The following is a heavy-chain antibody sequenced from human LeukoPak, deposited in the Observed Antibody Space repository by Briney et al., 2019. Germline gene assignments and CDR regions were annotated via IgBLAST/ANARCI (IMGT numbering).Heavy chain of an antibody. D-gene: IGHD4-17*01. Sequence: GASVKVSCKASGYTFTSCYMHWVRQAPGQGLEWMGIINPSGGSTSYAQKFQGRVTMTRDTSTSTVYMELSSLRSEDTAVYYCARDYGNNWFDPWGQGTLVTVSA. CDR1: GYTFTSCY. CDR3: ARDYGNNWFDP. CDR2: INPSGGST. J-gene: IGHJ5*02. V-gene: IGHV1-46*01.